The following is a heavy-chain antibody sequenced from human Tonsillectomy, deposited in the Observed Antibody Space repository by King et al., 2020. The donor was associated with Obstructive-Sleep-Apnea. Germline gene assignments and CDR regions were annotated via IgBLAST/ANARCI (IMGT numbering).Heavy chain of an antibody. CDR1: GFTFSSYS. Sequence: VQLVESGGGLVKPGGSLRLSCAASGFTFSSYSMNWVRQAPGKGLAWVSSISSSSSYIYYADSVKGRFTISRDNAKNSLYLQMNSLRAEDTAVYYCARDTLSFYCSGGSFYLDYWGQGTLVTVSP. CDR3: ARDTLSFYCSGGSFYLDY. J-gene: IGHJ4*02. V-gene: IGHV3-21*01. CDR2: ISSSSSYI. D-gene: IGHD2-15*01.